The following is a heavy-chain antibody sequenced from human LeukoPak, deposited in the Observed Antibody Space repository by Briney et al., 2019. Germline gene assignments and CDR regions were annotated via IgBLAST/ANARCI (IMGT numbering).Heavy chain of an antibody. J-gene: IGHJ4*02. CDR2: INPNSGGI. V-gene: IGHV1-2*02. CDR1: GYTFTGYY. Sequence: ASVKVSCKASGYTFTGYYMHWVRQAPGQGLEWMGWINPNSGGINYAQKFQGRVTMTRDTSISTAYMELSKLRSDDTAVYYCARVYSSSSDFDYWGQGTLVTVSS. CDR3: ARVYSSSSDFDY. D-gene: IGHD6-6*01.